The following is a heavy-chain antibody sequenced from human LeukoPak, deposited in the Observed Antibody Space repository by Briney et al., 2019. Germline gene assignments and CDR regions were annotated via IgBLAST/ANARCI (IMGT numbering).Heavy chain of an antibody. J-gene: IGHJ6*02. CDR3: ARGDSNYGMDV. V-gene: IGHV3-33*01. Sequence: GGSLRLSCAASGFTFSSYGMHWVRQAPGKGLEWVAVIWYDGSNKYYADSVKGRFTISRDNSKSTLYLQMNSLRAEDTAVYYCARGDSNYGMDVWGQGTTVTVSS. CDR2: IWYDGSNK. CDR1: GFTFSSYG. D-gene: IGHD4-11*01.